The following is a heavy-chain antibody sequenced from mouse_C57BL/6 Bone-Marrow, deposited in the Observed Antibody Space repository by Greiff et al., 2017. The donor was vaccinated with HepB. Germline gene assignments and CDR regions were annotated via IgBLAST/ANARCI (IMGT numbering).Heavy chain of an antibody. Sequence: QVQLQQPGAELVKPGASVKMSCKASGYTFTSYWITWVKQRPGQGLEWIGDIYPGSGSTNYNEKFKSKATLTVDTSSSTAYMQRSSLTSEDSAVYYCARWGNYDYDDGGSYARDYWGQGTSVTVSS. D-gene: IGHD2-4*01. CDR2: IYPGSGST. V-gene: IGHV1-55*01. J-gene: IGHJ4*01. CDR1: GYTFTSYW. CDR3: ARWGNYDYDDGGSYARDY.